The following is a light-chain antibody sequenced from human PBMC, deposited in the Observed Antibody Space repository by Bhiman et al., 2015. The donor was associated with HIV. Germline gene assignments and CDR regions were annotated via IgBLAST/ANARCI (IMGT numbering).Light chain of an antibody. Sequence: QSVLTQPPSASGSPGQRVTISCSGSSSNIGSNTVNWYQQLPGTAPKLHIYRNNQRPSGVPDRFSGSKSGTSASLAISGLRAEDEAAYYCAAWDNSLRGWVFGGGTKVTVL. CDR3: AAWDNSLRGWV. J-gene: IGLJ3*02. V-gene: IGLV1-47*01. CDR2: RNN. CDR1: SSNIGSNT.